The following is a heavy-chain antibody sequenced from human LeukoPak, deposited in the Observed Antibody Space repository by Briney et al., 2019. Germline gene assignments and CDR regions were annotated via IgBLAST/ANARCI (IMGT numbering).Heavy chain of an antibody. Sequence: GGSLRLSCAASGFTFSSYAMHWVRQAPGKGLEWVAVISYDGSNKYYADSVKGRFTISRDNSKNTLYLQMNSLRAEDTAVYYCARGYYAFDIWGQGTMVTVPS. D-gene: IGHD1-1*01. J-gene: IGHJ3*02. CDR3: ARGYYAFDI. CDR2: ISYDGSNK. CDR1: GFTFSSYA. V-gene: IGHV3-30-3*01.